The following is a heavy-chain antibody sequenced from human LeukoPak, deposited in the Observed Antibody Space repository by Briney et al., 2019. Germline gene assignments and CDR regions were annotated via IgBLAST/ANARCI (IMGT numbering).Heavy chain of an antibody. Sequence: GGALRLSCAASGFTFSSYWLSWVRQAPGTGLEWVANIKQDGSEKYYVDSVKGRFTISRDNTKNSLYLQMNSLRAEDTAVYYCARVAEEDAFDNWGQGTMVTVSS. J-gene: IGHJ3*02. CDR2: IKQDGSEK. CDR3: ARVAEEDAFDN. V-gene: IGHV3-7*01. CDR1: GFTFSSYW.